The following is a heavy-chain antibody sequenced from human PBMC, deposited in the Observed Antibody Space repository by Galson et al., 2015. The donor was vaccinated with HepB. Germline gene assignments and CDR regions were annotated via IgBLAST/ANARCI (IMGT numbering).Heavy chain of an antibody. CDR1: GFTFSSYD. D-gene: IGHD6-13*01. J-gene: IGHJ6*02. CDR2: IGTAGDT. V-gene: IGHV3-13*01. Sequence: SLRLSCAASGFTFSSYDTHWVRQATGKGLEWVSAIGTAGDTYYPGSVKGRFTISRENAKNSLYLQMNSLRAGDTAVYYCARGGNSSSWSHSEYYYYGMDVWGQGTTVTVSS. CDR3: ARGGNSSSWSHSEYYYYGMDV.